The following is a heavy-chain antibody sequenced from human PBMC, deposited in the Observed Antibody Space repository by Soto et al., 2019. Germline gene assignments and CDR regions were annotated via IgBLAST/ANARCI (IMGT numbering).Heavy chain of an antibody. D-gene: IGHD3-3*01. CDR2: ISGSGGST. CDR3: AKDAAYYDFWSGYLDYYYMDV. V-gene: IGHV3-23*01. CDR1: GFTFSSCS. J-gene: IGHJ6*03. Sequence: GGSLRLSCAASGFTFSSCSMSWVRQAPGKGLEWVSAISGSGGSTYYADSVKGRFTISRDNSKNTLYLQMNSLRAEDTAVYYCAKDAAYYDFWSGYLDYYYMDVWGKGTTVTVSS.